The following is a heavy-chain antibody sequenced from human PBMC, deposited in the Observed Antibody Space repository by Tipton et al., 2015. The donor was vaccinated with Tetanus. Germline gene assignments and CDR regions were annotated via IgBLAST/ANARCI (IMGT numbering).Heavy chain of an antibody. CDR3: ASGSALDY. Sequence: SLRLSCAGSGFTFNDFYMSWVRQAPGTGLEWVAVIWNDGTTKYYGDSVKGRFSISRDNSKNTLYLQMNSLRAEDTAVYFCASGSALDYWGPGALVTVSS. J-gene: IGHJ4*02. V-gene: IGHV3-33*08. D-gene: IGHD6-25*01. CDR1: GFTFNDFY. CDR2: IWNDGTTK.